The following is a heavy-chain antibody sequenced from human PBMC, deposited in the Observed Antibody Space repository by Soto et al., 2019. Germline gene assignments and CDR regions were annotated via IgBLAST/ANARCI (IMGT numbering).Heavy chain of an antibody. J-gene: IGHJ6*02. CDR1: GGTFCSYA. V-gene: IGHV1-69*01. CDR2: IIPISGTA. Sequence: QVQLVQSGAEVKKPGSSVKVSCKASGGTFCSYAISWVRQAPGQGLEWMGGIIPISGTANYAQKFQGRVTITADESTSTVYMELSSLRSEDTAVYFCARSQGSSTSLEIYYYYYYGMDVWGQGTTVTVSS. CDR3: ARSQGSSTSLEIYYYYYYGMDV. D-gene: IGHD2-2*01.